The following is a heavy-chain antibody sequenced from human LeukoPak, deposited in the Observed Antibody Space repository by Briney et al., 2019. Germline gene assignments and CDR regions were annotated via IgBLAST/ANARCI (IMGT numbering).Heavy chain of an antibody. CDR1: GGSISSYY. V-gene: IGHV4-4*07. CDR2: IYTSGST. D-gene: IGHD3-3*01. Sequence: PSETLSLTCTVSGGSISSYYWSWIRQPAGKGLEWIGRIYTSGSTNYNPSLKSRVTMPVDTSKNQFSLKLSSVTAADTAVYYCARASTYDFWSGYYITYFDYWGQGTLVTVSS. J-gene: IGHJ4*02. CDR3: ARASTYDFWSGYYITYFDY.